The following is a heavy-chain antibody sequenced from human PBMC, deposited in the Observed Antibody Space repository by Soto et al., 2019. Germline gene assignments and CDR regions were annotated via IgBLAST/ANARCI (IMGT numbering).Heavy chain of an antibody. D-gene: IGHD1-1*01. Sequence: SVKVSCKASGGTFSSYAISWVRQAPGQGLEWMGGIIPIFGTANYAQKFQGRVTITADESTSTAYMELSSLRSEDTAVYYCARDPKLERLGRYHHYGMDVSGPGPTLTVS. CDR1: GGTFSSYA. J-gene: IGHJ6*02. CDR2: IIPIFGTA. V-gene: IGHV1-69*13. CDR3: ARDPKLERLGRYHHYGMDV.